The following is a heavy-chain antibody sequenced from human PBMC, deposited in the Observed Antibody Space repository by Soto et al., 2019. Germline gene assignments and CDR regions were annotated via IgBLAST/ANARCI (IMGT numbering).Heavy chain of an antibody. CDR3: ARLYSSSPFYYGMDV. CDR1: YW. J-gene: IGHJ6*02. CDR2: IYPGDSDT. V-gene: IGHV5-51*01. D-gene: IGHD6-6*01. Sequence: YWIGWVLQMPWKGLEWMGIIYPGDSDTRYSPSFQGQVTISADKSISTAYLQWSSLKASDTAMYYCARLYSSSPFYYGMDVWGQGTTVTVSS.